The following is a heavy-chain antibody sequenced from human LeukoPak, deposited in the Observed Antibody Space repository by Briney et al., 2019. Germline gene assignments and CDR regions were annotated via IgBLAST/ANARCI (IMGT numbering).Heavy chain of an antibody. D-gene: IGHD4-17*01. CDR2: IKQDGSEK. CDR3: ARDPTYYGDYPFFPDY. Sequence: PGGSLRLSCAASGFVFSSYWMSWVRQAPGKGLEWVANIKQDGSEKYYVDSVKGRFTISRDNAKNSLYLQMNSLRAEDTAVYYCARDPTYYGDYPFFPDYWGQGTLVTVSS. CDR1: GFVFSSYW. J-gene: IGHJ4*02. V-gene: IGHV3-7*03.